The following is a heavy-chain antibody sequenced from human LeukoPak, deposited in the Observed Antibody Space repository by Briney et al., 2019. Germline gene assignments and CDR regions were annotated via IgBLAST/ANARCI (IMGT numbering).Heavy chain of an antibody. CDR1: GFTFSSYS. D-gene: IGHD4-17*01. V-gene: IGHV3-48*01. Sequence: PGGSLRLSCAASGFTFSSYSMNWVRQAPGKGLEWVSYISSSSSTIYYADSVKGRFTISRDNAKNSLYLQMNSLRAEDTAVYYCARGPHDYGVYYFDYWGQGTLVTVSS. CDR3: ARGPHDYGVYYFDY. CDR2: ISSSSSTI. J-gene: IGHJ4*02.